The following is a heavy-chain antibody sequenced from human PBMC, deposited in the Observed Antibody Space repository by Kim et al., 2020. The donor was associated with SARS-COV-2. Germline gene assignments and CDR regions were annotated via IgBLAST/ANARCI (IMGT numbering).Heavy chain of an antibody. CDR3: TRLSWGAGMVFHKEHREGRQDRDV. Sequence: GESLKISCQGSGYTFRDFWIVWVRQMPGKGLEVMGIIYPGDSDTRYSPSFRGQVTISADKSISTAYLQWSSLKASDSAMYYCTRLSWGAGMVFHKEHREGRQDRDVWGQGTTVTVSS. D-gene: IGHD2-8*01. J-gene: IGHJ6*02. V-gene: IGHV5-51*01. CDR2: IYPGDSDT. CDR1: GYTFRDFW.